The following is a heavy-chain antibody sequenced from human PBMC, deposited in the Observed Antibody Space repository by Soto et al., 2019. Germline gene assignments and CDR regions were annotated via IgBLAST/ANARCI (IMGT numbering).Heavy chain of an antibody. CDR2: IIPIVGPA. CDR3: AIPSGITGMNHYYWYGMDV. V-gene: IGHV1-69*13. CDR1: GGTFSSNA. Sequence: SVKVSCKASGGTFSSNAISWVRQAPGQGLEWMGGIIPIVGPANYAQKFQGRVTITADESTSTAYMELSSLRSEDTAVYYCAIPSGITGMNHYYWYGMDVWGQGTTVTVSS. J-gene: IGHJ6*02. D-gene: IGHD1-20*01.